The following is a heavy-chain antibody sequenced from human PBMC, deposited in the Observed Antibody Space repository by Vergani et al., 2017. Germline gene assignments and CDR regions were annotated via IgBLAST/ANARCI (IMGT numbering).Heavy chain of an antibody. CDR3: ARAKTVCVVDN. D-gene: IGHD4-11*01. V-gene: IGHV1-2*02. J-gene: IGHJ4*02. Sequence: QVQLVQSGAEVKKPGASVKLSCKTSGVAFSGYHMHWVRQAPGQGLEWIGWINPNTGGTNYPQKLQGRVTMTRDTSITTLYMELSSVSSDDTAVYFCARAKTVCVVDNWGQGTLVTVSP. CDR2: INPNTGGT. CDR1: GVAFSGYH.